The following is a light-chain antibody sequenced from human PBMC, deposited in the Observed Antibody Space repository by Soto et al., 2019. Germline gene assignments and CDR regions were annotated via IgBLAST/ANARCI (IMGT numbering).Light chain of an antibody. V-gene: IGKV3-11*01. Sequence: EIVLTQSPATLSLSPGERATLSCRASQSVSSYLAWYQQKPGQAPRLLIYDASSRVTGVPARFSGSGSGTDFTLTISGLEPEDFAVYFCQQRSSWPLTFGGGTKVEIK. CDR1: QSVSSY. CDR3: QQRSSWPLT. CDR2: DAS. J-gene: IGKJ4*01.